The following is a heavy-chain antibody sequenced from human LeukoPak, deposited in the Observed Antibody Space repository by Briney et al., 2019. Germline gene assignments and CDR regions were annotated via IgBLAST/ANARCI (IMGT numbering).Heavy chain of an antibody. D-gene: IGHD6-13*01. CDR2: IYTSGST. CDR1: GGSISSCY. V-gene: IGHV4-4*07. J-gene: IGHJ6*03. CDR3: ARAFGGSSSWSDYYYYYMDV. Sequence: KPSETLTLTCTVSGGSISSCYWSWIRQPAGKGLEWIGRIYTSGSTNYNPSLKSRVTMSVDTSKNQFSLKLSSVTAADTAVYYCARAFGGSSSWSDYYYYYMDVWGKGTTVTVSS.